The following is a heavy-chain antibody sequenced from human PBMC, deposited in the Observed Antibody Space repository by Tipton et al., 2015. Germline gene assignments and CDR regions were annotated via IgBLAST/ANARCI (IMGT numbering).Heavy chain of an antibody. CDR1: GFTFSTYA. CDR2: ISSSASTI. V-gene: IGHV3-11*01. D-gene: IGHD3-3*01. CDR3: ARDGPPNSYTFWINFRRGALDV. J-gene: IGHJ6*02. Sequence: GSLRLSCAASGFTFSTYAMSWIRQAPGKGLEWVSYISSSASTIYYADSVKGRFTISRDNGKNSLYLQMNSLRAEDTAVYYCARDGPPNSYTFWINFRRGALDVWGQGTTVTVSS.